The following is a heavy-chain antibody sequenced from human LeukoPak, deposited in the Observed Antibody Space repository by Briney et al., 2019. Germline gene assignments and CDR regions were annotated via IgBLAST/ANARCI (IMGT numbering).Heavy chain of an antibody. J-gene: IGHJ4*02. CDR2: IYYSGSA. V-gene: IGHV4-30-4*08. D-gene: IGHD3-3*01. CDR1: GGSISSGDYF. Sequence: SETLSLTCTVSGGSISSGDYFWSWIRQSPGKGLEWIGYIYYSGSAHYNSSLKSRVTISVDTSKNQFSLKLSPVTAADTAVYYCARADFWSGYSAYWGQGTLVTVSS. CDR3: ARADFWSGYSAY.